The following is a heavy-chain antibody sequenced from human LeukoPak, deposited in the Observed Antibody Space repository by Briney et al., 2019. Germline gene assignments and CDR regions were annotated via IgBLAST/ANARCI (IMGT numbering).Heavy chain of an antibody. D-gene: IGHD3-10*01. CDR3: ARESGVRGATNY. Sequence: SETLSLTCTVSGYSISSGYYWGWIRQPPGKGLEWIGSIYHSGSTYYNPSLKSRVTISLDTSKNQFSLKLSSVTAADTAVYYCARESGVRGATNYWGQGTLVTVSS. J-gene: IGHJ4*02. CDR2: IYHSGST. CDR1: GYSISSGYY. V-gene: IGHV4-38-2*02.